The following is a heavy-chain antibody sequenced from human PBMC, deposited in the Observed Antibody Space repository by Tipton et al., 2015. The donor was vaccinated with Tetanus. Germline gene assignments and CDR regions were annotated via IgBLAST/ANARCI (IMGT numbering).Heavy chain of an antibody. V-gene: IGHV3-11*04. D-gene: IGHD3-3*01. CDR3: ASFWPFADAFDV. Sequence: SLRLSCAVYGGSFSNYYLTWIRQPPGQGLEWIAYISRSSTMIFYTDSVKGRFTISRDNAKNSLYLQMTSLRPEDTAVYYCASFWPFADAFDVWGQGTMVIVSS. CDR2: ISRSSTMI. CDR1: GGSFSNYY. J-gene: IGHJ3*01.